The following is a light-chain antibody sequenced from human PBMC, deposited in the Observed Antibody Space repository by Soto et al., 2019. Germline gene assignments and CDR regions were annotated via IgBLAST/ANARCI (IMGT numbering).Light chain of an antibody. CDR1: QNIISN. J-gene: IGKJ1*01. CDR3: QQYYSWPRGT. Sequence: EIVMTQSPGTLSVSPGERATLSCRASQNIISNLAWYQQKPGQAPRLLIFFASTRVTGIPARFSGSGSETEFTLTISSLQSEDFCVYYCQQYYSWPRGTFGQGTKVEVK. CDR2: FAS. V-gene: IGKV3-15*01.